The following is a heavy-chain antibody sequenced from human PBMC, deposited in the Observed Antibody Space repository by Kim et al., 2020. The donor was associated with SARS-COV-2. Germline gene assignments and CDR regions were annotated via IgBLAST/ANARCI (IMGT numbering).Heavy chain of an antibody. CDR1: GFTFSSYW. V-gene: IGHV3-7*01. J-gene: IGHJ3*02. D-gene: IGHD6-19*01. CDR2: IKPDGNQK. CDR3: ARAGGLYSSEKDAFDI. Sequence: GGSLRLSCAASGFTFSSYWMTWVRQDPGKGLEWVATIKPDGNQKYYVDSVKGRFTISRDNAKNSLYLQMNSLRAEDTAVYYCARAGGLYSSEKDAFDIWG.